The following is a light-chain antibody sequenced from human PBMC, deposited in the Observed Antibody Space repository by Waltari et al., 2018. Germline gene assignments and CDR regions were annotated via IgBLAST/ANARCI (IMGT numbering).Light chain of an antibody. Sequence: QSALTQPASVSGSPGQSITISCTGTSSDVGAYNYVSWYQQHPGKAPKLMIYDVSNRPSGISDRFSGSKSGNRASLTISGLQAEDEADYYCSSYTSSSTRVFGGGTKLTVL. J-gene: IGLJ3*02. CDR3: SSYTSSSTRV. V-gene: IGLV2-14*03. CDR2: DVS. CDR1: SSDVGAYNY.